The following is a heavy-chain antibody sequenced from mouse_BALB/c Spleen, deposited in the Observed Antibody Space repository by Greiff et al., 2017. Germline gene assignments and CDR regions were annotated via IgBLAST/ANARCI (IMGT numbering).Heavy chain of an antibody. V-gene: IGHV14-3*02. J-gene: IGHJ3*01. CDR1: GFNIKDTY. CDR3: AVKFITTAPFAY. D-gene: IGHD1-2*01. CDR2: IDPANGNT. Sequence: EVQLQQSGAELVKPGASVKLSCTASGFNIKDTYMHWVKQRPEQGLEWIGRIDPANGNTKYDPKFQGKATITADTSSNTAYLQLSSLTSEDTAVYYCAVKFITTAPFAYWGQGTLVTVSA.